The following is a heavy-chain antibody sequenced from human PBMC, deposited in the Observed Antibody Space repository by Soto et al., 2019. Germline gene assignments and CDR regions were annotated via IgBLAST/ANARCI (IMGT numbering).Heavy chain of an antibody. CDR2: MYYSGST. J-gene: IGHJ4*02. CDR1: GGSIISGGYY. CDR3: ARTHFQKFDS. D-gene: IGHD3-3*02. Sequence: PSETLSLTCTVSGGSIISGGYYWSWIRQHPGKGLEWITYMYYSGSTYYNPSLKSRVTISVDTSKNQFSLKLRSVTAADTAVYYCARTHFQKFDSWGQGTLVTVSS. V-gene: IGHV4-31*03.